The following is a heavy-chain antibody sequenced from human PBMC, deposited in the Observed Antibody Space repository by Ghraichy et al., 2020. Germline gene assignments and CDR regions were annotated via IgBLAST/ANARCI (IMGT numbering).Heavy chain of an antibody. D-gene: IGHD3-16*01. CDR3: ARDGGDIKGWPGYFDY. V-gene: IGHV3-7*01. CDR2: IKQDGSEK. Sequence: GESLNISCAASGFTFSSYWMSWVRQAPGKGLEWVANIKQDGSEKYYVDSVKGRFTISRDNAKNSLYLQMNSLRAEDTAVYYCARDGGDIKGWPGYFDYWGQGTLVTVSS. CDR1: GFTFSSYW. J-gene: IGHJ4*02.